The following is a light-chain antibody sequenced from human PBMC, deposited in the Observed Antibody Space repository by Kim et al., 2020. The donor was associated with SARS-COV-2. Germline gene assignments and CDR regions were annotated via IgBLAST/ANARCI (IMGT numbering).Light chain of an antibody. J-gene: IGLJ1*01. CDR2: GKN. CDR3: NSRDNTGSHLYV. CDR1: RPRTSY. V-gene: IGLV3-19*01. Sequence: LGPTGTITRPGDRPRTSYANCNQPQPRPAPVLVIYGKNSRPSRIPDRFSGSNSGNSASLTSTGAQAEDEGDYFCNSRDNTGSHLYVFGPGTKVTVL.